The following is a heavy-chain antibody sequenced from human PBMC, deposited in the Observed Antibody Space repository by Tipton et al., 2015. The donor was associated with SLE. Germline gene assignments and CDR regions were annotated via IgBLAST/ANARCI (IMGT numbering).Heavy chain of an antibody. CDR3: ARVVKGSSWYWFDP. J-gene: IGHJ5*02. D-gene: IGHD6-13*01. Sequence: TLSLTCTVSGGSISSSSYYWGWIRQPPGKGLEWVGSIYDNGNTYYNPSLKSRVTISVDTSKNHFSLKLSSVTAADTAVYYCARVVKGSSWYWFDPWGQGTLVTVS. CDR2: IYDNGNT. V-gene: IGHV4-39*02. CDR1: GGSISSSSYY.